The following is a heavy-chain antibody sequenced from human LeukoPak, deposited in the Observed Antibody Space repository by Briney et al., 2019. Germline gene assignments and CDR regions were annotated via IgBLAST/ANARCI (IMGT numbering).Heavy chain of an antibody. CDR2: ISYDGSNK. J-gene: IGHJ6*02. V-gene: IGHV3-30*18. CDR1: GFTFSSYG. Sequence: GGSLRLSCAASGFTFSSYGMHWVRQAPGKGLEWVAVISYDGSNKYYADSVKGRFTISRDNSKNTLYLQMNSLRAEDTAVYYCAKPHEIYYYYYGMDVWGQGTTVTVSS. CDR3: AKPHEIYYYYYGMDV.